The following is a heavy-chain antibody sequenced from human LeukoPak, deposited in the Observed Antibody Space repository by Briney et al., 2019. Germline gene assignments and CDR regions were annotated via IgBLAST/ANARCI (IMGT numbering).Heavy chain of an antibody. CDR1: GGSISSSSYY. Sequence: SETLSLTRTVSGGSISSSSYYWGWIRQPPGKGLEWIGSIYYSGSTYYNPSLKSRVTISVDTSKNQFSLKLSSVTAADTAVYYCARQTKIKYYFDYWGQGTLVTVSS. D-gene: IGHD1-7*01. CDR2: IYYSGST. CDR3: ARQTKIKYYFDY. V-gene: IGHV4-39*01. J-gene: IGHJ4*02.